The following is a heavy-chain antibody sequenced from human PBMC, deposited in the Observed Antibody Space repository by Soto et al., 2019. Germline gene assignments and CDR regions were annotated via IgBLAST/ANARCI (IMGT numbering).Heavy chain of an antibody. V-gene: IGHV3-23*01. Sequence: EVQLLESGGGLVQPGGSLRLSCAASGFTFSSYAMSWVRQAPGKGLEWVSAISGSGGSTYYANSGKGRFTISRDNSKNTLYLQMNSLRAEDTAVYYCAKETLLWFGELSTNDAFDIWGQGTMVTVSS. CDR1: GFTFSSYA. J-gene: IGHJ3*02. D-gene: IGHD3-10*01. CDR2: ISGSGGST. CDR3: AKETLLWFGELSTNDAFDI.